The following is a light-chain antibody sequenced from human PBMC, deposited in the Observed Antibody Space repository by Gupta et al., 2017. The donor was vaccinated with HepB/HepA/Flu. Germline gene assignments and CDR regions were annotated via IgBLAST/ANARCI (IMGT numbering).Light chain of an antibody. CDR3: QVWDTTSDHLV. CDR2: DAR. CDR1: NIGSKS. Sequence: SCVLPPPPSFSVAPGKTATITCGGNNIGSKSVHWYQQKPGQAPVLVVYDARDRPSGIPERVSGSNSGNTATLTISRVEAGDEADYYCQVWDTTSDHLVFGGGTKLTVL. J-gene: IGLJ3*02. V-gene: IGLV3-21*03.